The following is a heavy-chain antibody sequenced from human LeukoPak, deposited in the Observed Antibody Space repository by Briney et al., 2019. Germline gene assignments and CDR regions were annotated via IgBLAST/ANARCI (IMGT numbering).Heavy chain of an antibody. J-gene: IGHJ4*02. CDR2: ISCYDGNT. CDR3: TRDDGYSYRKGVDRFDS. D-gene: IGHD5-18*01. CDR1: GYTFVSYG. Sequence: ASVKVSCKASGYTFVSYGISWVRQAPGQGLEWMGWISCYDGNTNYVEKLQGRVTMTVDTSTNSVYMDLRSLRSDDTAVYYCTRDDGYSYRKGVDRFDSWGQGTLVTFSS. V-gene: IGHV1-18*01.